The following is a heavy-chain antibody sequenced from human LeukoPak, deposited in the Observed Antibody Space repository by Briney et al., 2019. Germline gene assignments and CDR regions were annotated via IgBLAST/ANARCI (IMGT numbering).Heavy chain of an antibody. CDR1: GFTFSSYA. Sequence: PGGSLRLSCAASGFTFSSYAMSWVRQAPGKGLEWVSGISGSGGSTYYADSVKGRLTISRDNAKNSLYLQMTSLRAEDTAFYYCARGTETYYDSSAYYSYWGQGTLVTVSS. CDR2: ISGSGGST. V-gene: IGHV3-23*01. CDR3: ARGTETYYDSSAYYSY. D-gene: IGHD3-22*01. J-gene: IGHJ4*02.